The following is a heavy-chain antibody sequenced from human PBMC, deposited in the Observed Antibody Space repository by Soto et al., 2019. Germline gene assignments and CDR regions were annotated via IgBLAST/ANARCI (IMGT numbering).Heavy chain of an antibody. D-gene: IGHD4-17*01. J-gene: IGHJ6*02. Sequence: GASVKVSCKASGYTFTSYGISWVRQAPGQRLEWMGWISAYNGNTNYAQKLQGRVTMTTDTSTSTAYMELRSLRSDDTAVYYCAANDYGGDDYFQYGLDVWGQGTTVTVSS. CDR2: ISAYNGNT. V-gene: IGHV1-18*04. CDR3: AANDYGGDDYFQYGLDV. CDR1: GYTFTSYG.